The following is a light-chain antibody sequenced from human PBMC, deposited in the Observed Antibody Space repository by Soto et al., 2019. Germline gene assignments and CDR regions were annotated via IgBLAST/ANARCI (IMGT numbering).Light chain of an antibody. Sequence: QSVLTQPPSASGTPGQRVTISCSGSSSNIGSNSDNWYLHLPTTAPKLLIYSDNQRPSGVPDRFSGSKSGTSASLAISGLQSEDEADYYCATWDDSLNGRVFGGGTKLTVL. CDR3: ATWDDSLNGRV. V-gene: IGLV1-44*01. CDR1: SSNIGSNS. CDR2: SDN. J-gene: IGLJ2*01.